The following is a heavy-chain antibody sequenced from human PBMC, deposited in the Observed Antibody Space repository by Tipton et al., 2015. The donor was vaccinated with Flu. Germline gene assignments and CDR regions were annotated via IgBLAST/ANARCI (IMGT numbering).Heavy chain of an antibody. D-gene: IGHD6-19*01. Sequence: TLSLTCTVSGGSISSSSYYWGWIRQPPGKGLEWIGSIYYSGSTYYNPSLKSRVTISVDTSKNQFSLKLSSVTAADTAVYYCARRVGVSQYSSGWHGSFDYWGQGTLVTVSS. CDR1: GGSISSSSYY. CDR3: ARRVGVSQYSSGWHGSFDY. J-gene: IGHJ4*02. V-gene: IGHV4-39*01. CDR2: IYYSGST.